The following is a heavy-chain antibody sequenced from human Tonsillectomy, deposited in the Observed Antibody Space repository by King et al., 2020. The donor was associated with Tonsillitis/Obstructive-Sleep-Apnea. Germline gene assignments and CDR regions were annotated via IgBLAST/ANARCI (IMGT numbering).Heavy chain of an antibody. CDR1: GYSFTSYW. J-gene: IGHJ3*02. Sequence: VQLVESGAEVKKPGESMKISCKSSGYSFTSYWIGWVRQMHGNGLEWMGIIFPGDSYTRYSPSFQGQVTISADKSISTAYLQWRSLKASDTAMFYCARRTRYCSGGSCPDAFDIWGQGTMVTVSS. CDR3: ARRTRYCSGGSCPDAFDI. V-gene: IGHV5-51*01. CDR2: IFPGDSYT. D-gene: IGHD2-15*01.